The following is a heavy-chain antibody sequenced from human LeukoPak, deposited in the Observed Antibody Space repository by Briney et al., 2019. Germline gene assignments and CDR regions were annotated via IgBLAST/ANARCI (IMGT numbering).Heavy chain of an antibody. CDR3: ARGTMVTVNFDY. J-gene: IGHJ4*02. D-gene: IGHD4-11*01. CDR2: ISSSGDYI. Sequence: GGSLRLSCAGSGFTFSNHQMNWVRQAPGKGLEWVSSISSSGDYIYYADSMKGRFTISRDNAKKSLYLQMNSLRAEDTAVYYCARGTMVTVNFDYWGQGTLATVSS. CDR1: GFTFSNHQ. V-gene: IGHV3-21*01.